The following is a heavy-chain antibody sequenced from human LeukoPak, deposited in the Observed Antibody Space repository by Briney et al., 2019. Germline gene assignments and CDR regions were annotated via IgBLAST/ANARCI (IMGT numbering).Heavy chain of an antibody. CDR2: IIPIFGTA. V-gene: IGHV1-69*05. J-gene: IGHJ3*02. CDR3: ASDYSSTSRYSSGLDAFDI. CDR1: GGTFSSYA. D-gene: IGHD6-19*01. Sequence: GSSVKVSRKASGGTFSSYAISWVRQAPGQGLEWMGRIIPIFGTANYAQKFQGRVTITTDESTSTAYMELSSLRSEDTAVYYCASDYSSTSRYSSGLDAFDIWGQGTMVTVSS.